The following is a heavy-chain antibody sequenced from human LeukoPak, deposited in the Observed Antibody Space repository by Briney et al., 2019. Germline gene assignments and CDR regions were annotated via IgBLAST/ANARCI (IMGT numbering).Heavy chain of an antibody. CDR3: ARVFYRPAAPHGSGDY. V-gene: IGHV4-34*01. Sequence: SETLSLTCAVYGGSFSGYYWSWIRQPPGKGLEWIGEINHSGSTNYNPSLKSRVTISVDTSKNQFSLKLSSVTAADTAVYYCARVFYRPAAPHGSGDYWGQGTLVTVSS. D-gene: IGHD2-2*01. CDR1: GGSFSGYY. J-gene: IGHJ4*02. CDR2: INHSGST.